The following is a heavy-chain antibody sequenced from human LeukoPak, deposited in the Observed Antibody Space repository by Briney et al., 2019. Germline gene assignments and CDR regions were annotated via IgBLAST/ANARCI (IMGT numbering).Heavy chain of an antibody. D-gene: IGHD3-22*01. CDR1: GFTFSSYN. J-gene: IGHJ3*02. V-gene: IGHV3-64D*06. CDR2: ISSNGGST. CDR3: VKDRGYYDSSGYHDAFDI. Sequence: GGSLRLSCAASGFTFSSYNMNWVRQAPGKGLEYVSAISSNGGSTYYADSVKGRFTISRDNSKNTLYLQMSSLRAEDTAVYYCVKDRGYYDSSGYHDAFDIWGQGTMVTVSS.